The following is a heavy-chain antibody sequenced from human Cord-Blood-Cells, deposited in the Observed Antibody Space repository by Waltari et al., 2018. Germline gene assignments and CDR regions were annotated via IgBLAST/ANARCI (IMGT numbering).Heavy chain of an antibody. CDR1: GGSVRSGSYY. CDR2: IYYSGST. J-gene: IGHJ3*02. D-gene: IGHD6-13*01. V-gene: IGHV4-61*01. CDR3: ARGMYSSSWYAFDI. Sequence: QVQLQESGPGLVKPSETLSLTCTVSGGSVRSGSYYWSWIRQPPGKGLEWLGYIYYSGSTNYNPSLKSRVTISVDTSKNQFSLKLSSVTAADTAVYYCARGMYSSSWYAFDIWGQGTMVTVSS.